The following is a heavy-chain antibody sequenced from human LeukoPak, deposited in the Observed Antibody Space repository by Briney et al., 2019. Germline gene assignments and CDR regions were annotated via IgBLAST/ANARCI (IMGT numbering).Heavy chain of an antibody. D-gene: IGHD3-10*02. CDR3: AELGITMIGGV. CDR2: ISGGGGRT. CDR1: GFTFSTYA. V-gene: IGHV3-23*01. J-gene: IGHJ6*04. Sequence: GGSLRLSCAASGFTFSTYAMSWVRQAPGKGLERVSAISGGGGRTYYADSVKGRFTISRDNAKNSLYLQMNSLRAEDTAVYYCAELGITMIGGVWGKGTTVTISS.